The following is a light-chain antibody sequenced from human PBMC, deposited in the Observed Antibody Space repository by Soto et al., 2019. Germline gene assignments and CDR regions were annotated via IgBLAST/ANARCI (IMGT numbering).Light chain of an antibody. CDR3: SSYAGSNTYV. Sequence: QSVLGQPPSASGSPGQSVTISCTGTSSDVGGYNFVSWYQHHPGKAPKLMIYDVDKRPSGVPDRFSGSKSGYTASLTVSGLQAEDEADYFCSSYAGSNTYVFGAGTKVTVL. J-gene: IGLJ1*01. V-gene: IGLV2-8*01. CDR1: SSDVGGYNF. CDR2: DVD.